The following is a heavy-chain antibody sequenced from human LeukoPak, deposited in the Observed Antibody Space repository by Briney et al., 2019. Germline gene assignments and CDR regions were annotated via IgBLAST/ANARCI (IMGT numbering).Heavy chain of an antibody. J-gene: IGHJ6*03. D-gene: IGHD2-2*01. CDR3: AKGSFYCNGNSCPQYYYYMDV. CDR2: IRYDGSNK. V-gene: IGHV3-30*02. Sequence: PGGSLRLSCAASGYTFSRHGIHWVRQAPGKGLEWVAFIRYDGSNKYYADSVKGRFTISRDDSKNTLYLQMNSLRAEDTAVYYCAKGSFYCNGNSCPQYYYYMDVWGKGTAVTVSS. CDR1: GYTFSRHG.